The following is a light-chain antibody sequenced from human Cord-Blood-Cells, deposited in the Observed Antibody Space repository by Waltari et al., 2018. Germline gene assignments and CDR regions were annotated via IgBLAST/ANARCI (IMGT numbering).Light chain of an antibody. J-gene: IGKJ1*01. CDR2: KAS. CDR1: QSISSW. CDR3: QQYNSYSWT. Sequence: IQMSQSPSTLSASVRDRVTLTCRASQSISSWLAWYQQKPGKAPKLLSYKASSLESGVPSRFSGSGSGTEFTLTISSLQPDDFATYYCQQYNSYSWTFGQGTKVEIK. V-gene: IGKV1-5*03.